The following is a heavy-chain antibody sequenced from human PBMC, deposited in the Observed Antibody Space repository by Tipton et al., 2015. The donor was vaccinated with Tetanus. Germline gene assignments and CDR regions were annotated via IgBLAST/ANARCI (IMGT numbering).Heavy chain of an antibody. V-gene: IGHV4-34*01. CDR3: ARVPPQTLIAAAGNENDAFDI. CDR2: INHSGST. Sequence: TLSLTCAVYGGSFSGYYWSWIRQPPGKGLEWIGEINHSGSTNYNPSLKSRVTISVDTSKNQFSLKLSSVTAADTAVYYCARVPPQTLIAAAGNENDAFDIWGQGTMVTVSS. CDR1: GGSFSGYY. J-gene: IGHJ3*02. D-gene: IGHD6-13*01.